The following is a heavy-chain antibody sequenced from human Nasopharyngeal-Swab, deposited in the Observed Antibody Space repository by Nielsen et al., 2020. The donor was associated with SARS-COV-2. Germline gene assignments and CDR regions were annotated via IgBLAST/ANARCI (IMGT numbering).Heavy chain of an antibody. Sequence: GEALKISCAASGFTFNSYNFNWVRQAPGKGLEWVSSISSSSSYIYYADSVKGRFTISRDNAKNSLYLQMNSLRAEDTAVYYCARDVLYYDFWSAYFMDVWGQGTTVTVSS. D-gene: IGHD3-3*01. CDR2: ISSSSSYI. CDR3: ARDVLYYDFWSAYFMDV. J-gene: IGHJ6*02. V-gene: IGHV3-21*01. CDR1: GFTFNSYN.